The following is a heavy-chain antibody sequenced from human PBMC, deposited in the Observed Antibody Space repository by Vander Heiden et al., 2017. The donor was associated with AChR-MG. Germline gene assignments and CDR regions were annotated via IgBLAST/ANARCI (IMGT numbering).Heavy chain of an antibody. CDR3: ARFGSASFSLNWFDF. J-gene: IGHJ5*01. D-gene: IGHD3-16*01. V-gene: IGHV5-51*01. CDR2: IYPDDSHT. CDR1: GYTFSDYW. Sequence: EVQLVQSGAEVKKPGESLKISCKGSGYTFSDYWIAWVRQKPGKGLEWMGIIYPDDSHTRYSPSFQGQVTISADKSINTAYLQWTSLKASDSALYYCARFGSASFSLNWFDFWGQGTLVTV.